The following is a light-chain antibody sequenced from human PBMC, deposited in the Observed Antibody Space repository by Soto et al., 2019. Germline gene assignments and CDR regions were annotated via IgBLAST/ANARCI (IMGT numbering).Light chain of an antibody. CDR3: QQYGAVKT. CDR1: QSVSSSY. CDR2: SAS. J-gene: IGKJ1*01. Sequence: EIVLTQSPDTLSLSPGERATLSCRASQSVSSSYLAWYQQKPGQAPRLLIYSASSRATGIPDRFSGSGSGTDFTLTISRLEPEDCAVYYCQQYGAVKTFGQGTKVEIK. V-gene: IGKV3-20*01.